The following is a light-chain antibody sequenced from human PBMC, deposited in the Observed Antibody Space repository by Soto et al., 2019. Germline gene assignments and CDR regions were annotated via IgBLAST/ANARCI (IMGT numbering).Light chain of an antibody. CDR3: QQHDNPPYT. CDR2: DAS. CDR1: QDISNY. J-gene: IGKJ2*01. V-gene: IGKV1-33*01. Sequence: DIQMTQSPSSLSASVGDRVTITCQASQDISNYLNWYQQKPGKAPKLLIYDASNLETGVPSRFSGSGSVTDFTFTISSLQPEDIATYYCQQHDNPPYTFGQGTKLEIK.